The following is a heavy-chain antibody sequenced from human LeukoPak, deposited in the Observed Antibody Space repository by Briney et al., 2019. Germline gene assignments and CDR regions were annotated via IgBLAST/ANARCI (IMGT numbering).Heavy chain of an antibody. CDR2: IIPIFGTA. V-gene: IGHV1-69*13. CDR3: ARSGNVYYYGSGSLPDY. CDR1: GGTFSSYA. Sequence: GASVKVSCKASGGTFSSYAISWVRQAPGQGLEWMGGIIPIFGTANYAQKFQGRVTITADESTSTAYMELSSLRSEDTAVYYCARSGNVYYYGSGSLPDYWGQGTLVTVSS. D-gene: IGHD3-10*01. J-gene: IGHJ4*02.